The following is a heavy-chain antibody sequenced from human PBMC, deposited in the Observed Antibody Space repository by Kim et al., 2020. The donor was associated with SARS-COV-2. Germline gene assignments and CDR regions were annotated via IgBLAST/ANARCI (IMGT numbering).Heavy chain of an antibody. CDR1: GGSFSGYY. D-gene: IGHD3-10*01. V-gene: IGHV4-34*01. J-gene: IGHJ5*02. Sequence: SETLSLTCAVYGGSFSGYYWSWIRQPPGKGLEWIGEINHSGSTNYNPSLKSRVTISVDTSKNQFSLKLSSVTAADTAVYYCAGRTLRYYGSGTLRTWGQGTLVTVSS. CDR2: INHSGST. CDR3: AGRTLRYYGSGTLRT.